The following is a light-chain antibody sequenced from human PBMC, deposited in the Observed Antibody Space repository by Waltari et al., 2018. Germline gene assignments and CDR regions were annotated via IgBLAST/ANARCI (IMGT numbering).Light chain of an antibody. CDR1: QSITSNY. J-gene: IGKJ3*01. CDR2: GAS. V-gene: IGKV3-20*01. CDR3: QQYDSSPLT. Sequence: ENVLTQSPGTLSLSPGERAALSCRATQSITSNYLAWYQQKPGQAPRLLIYGASSRATGIPDRFSGSGSGTNFTLTINILEPEDFAVYYCQQYDSSPLTFGPGTTVDI.